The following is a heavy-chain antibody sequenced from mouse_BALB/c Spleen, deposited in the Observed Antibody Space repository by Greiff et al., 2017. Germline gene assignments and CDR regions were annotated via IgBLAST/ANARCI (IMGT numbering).Heavy chain of an antibody. Sequence: DVKLQESGTVLARPGASVKMSCKASGYTFTSYWMHWVKQRPGQGLEWIGAIYPGNSDTSYNQKFKGKAKLTAVTSTSTAYMELSSLTNEDSAVYYCTSPITTVVATSSDYWGQGTTLTVSS. D-gene: IGHD1-1*01. V-gene: IGHV1-5*01. CDR1: GYTFTSYW. CDR2: IYPGNSDT. J-gene: IGHJ2*01. CDR3: TSPITTVVATSSDY.